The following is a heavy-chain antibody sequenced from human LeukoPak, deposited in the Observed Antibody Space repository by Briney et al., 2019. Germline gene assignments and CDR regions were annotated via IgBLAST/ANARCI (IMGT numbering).Heavy chain of an antibody. CDR1: GYTFTSYD. CDR2: MNPNSGNT. V-gene: IGHV1-8*01. Sequence: ASVKVSCKASGYTFTSYDINWVRQATGQGLEWMGWMNPNSGNTGYAQKFQGRVTMTRNTSISTAYMELSSLRSEDTAVYYCASAAAGWDAFDIWGQGTMVTASS. D-gene: IGHD6-13*01. J-gene: IGHJ3*02. CDR3: ASAAAGWDAFDI.